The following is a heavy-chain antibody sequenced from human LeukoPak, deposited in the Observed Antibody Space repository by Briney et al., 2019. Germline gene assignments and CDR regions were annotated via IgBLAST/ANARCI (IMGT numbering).Heavy chain of an antibody. V-gene: IGHV4-34*01. D-gene: IGHD5-12*01. CDR2: INHSGST. CDR1: GGSFSGYY. CDR3: ARVLVQGNGYSGYDEPFDY. Sequence: SETLSLTCAVYGGSFSGYYWSWIRQPPGEGLEWIGEINHSGSTNYNPSLKSRVTISVDTSKNQFSLKLSSVTAADTAVYYCARVLVQGNGYSGYDEPFDYWGQGTLVTVSS. J-gene: IGHJ4*02.